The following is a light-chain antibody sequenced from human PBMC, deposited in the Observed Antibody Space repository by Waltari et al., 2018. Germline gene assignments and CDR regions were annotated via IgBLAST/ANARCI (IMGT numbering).Light chain of an antibody. J-gene: IGKJ2*01. V-gene: IGKV3-20*01. Sequence: VLTQSPGTLSLSPGERATLSCRASQSLTKRYLAWYQQKPGQAPRRLIYGESSRAAGIPDRFSGSGSGTDFTLTISRLEPEDFAVYYCQQYGSSVLYTFGQGTKLEIK. CDR1: QSLTKRY. CDR2: GES. CDR3: QQYGSSVLYT.